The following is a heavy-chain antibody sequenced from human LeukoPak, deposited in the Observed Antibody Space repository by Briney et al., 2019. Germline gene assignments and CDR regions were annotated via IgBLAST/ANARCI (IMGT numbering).Heavy chain of an antibody. CDR3: AELGITMIGGV. CDR1: GFTFDDYA. D-gene: IGHD3-10*02. CDR2: ISWNSGNI. Sequence: PGGSLRLSCAASGFTFDDYAMHWVRQAPGKGVEWVSGISWNSGNIGYADSVKGRFTISRDNAKNSLYLQMNSLRAEDTAVYYCAELGITMIGGVWGKGTTVTISS. J-gene: IGHJ6*04. V-gene: IGHV3-9*01.